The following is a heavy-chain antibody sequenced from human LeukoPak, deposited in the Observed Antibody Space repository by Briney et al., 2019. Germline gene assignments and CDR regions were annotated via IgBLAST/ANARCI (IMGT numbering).Heavy chain of an antibody. D-gene: IGHD6-19*01. CDR2: ISWNSGSI. Sequence: GRSLRLSCAASGFTFDDYAMHWVRQAPGKGLEWVSGISWNSGSIGYADSVKGRFTISRDNAKNSLYLQMNSLRAEDTALYYCAKDINAVAGTFHYWGRGTLVTVSS. CDR1: GFTFDDYA. J-gene: IGHJ4*02. V-gene: IGHV3-9*01. CDR3: AKDINAVAGTFHY.